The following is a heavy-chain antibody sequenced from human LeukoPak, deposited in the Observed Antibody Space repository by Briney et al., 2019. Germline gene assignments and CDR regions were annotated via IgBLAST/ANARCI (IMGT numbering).Heavy chain of an antibody. CDR2: IYYSGST. V-gene: IGHV4-30-4*01. Sequence: SQTLSLTCTVSGGSISSGDYYWSWIRQPPGKGLEWIGYIYYSGSTYYNPSLKSRVTISVDTSKNQFSLKPSSVTAADTAVYYCATYVDIVATTTGGCSGGSCYSGDAFDIWGQGTMVTVSS. D-gene: IGHD2-15*01. CDR3: ATYVDIVATTTGGCSGGSCYSGDAFDI. CDR1: GGSISSGDYY. J-gene: IGHJ3*02.